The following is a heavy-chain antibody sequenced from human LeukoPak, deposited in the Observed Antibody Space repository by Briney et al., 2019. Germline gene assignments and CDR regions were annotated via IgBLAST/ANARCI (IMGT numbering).Heavy chain of an antibody. D-gene: IGHD4-17*01. CDR2: IYSGGGT. CDR1: GFTVSSNY. J-gene: IGHJ3*02. CDR3: ATINYGPNTFDI. Sequence: GGSLRLSCAASGFTVSSNYMSWVRQAPGKGLEWVSVIYSGGGTYYVDSVKGRFTISRDNSKNTLYLQMNSLRAEDTAVYYCATINYGPNTFDIWGQGTMVTVSS. V-gene: IGHV3-53*01.